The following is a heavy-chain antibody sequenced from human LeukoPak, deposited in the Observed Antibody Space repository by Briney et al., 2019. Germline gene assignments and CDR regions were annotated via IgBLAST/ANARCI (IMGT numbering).Heavy chain of an antibody. CDR1: GFTFTSHG. V-gene: IGHV3-30*03. Sequence: GGSLRLSCAASGFTFTSHGMHWVRQAPGKGLEWVAVISWDGSNTFYADSVKGRFTISRDNAKNSLYLQMNSLRAEDTAVYYCARAVDGYSHFDYWGQGSLVTVSS. D-gene: IGHD5-24*01. CDR3: ARAVDGYSHFDY. CDR2: ISWDGSNT. J-gene: IGHJ4*02.